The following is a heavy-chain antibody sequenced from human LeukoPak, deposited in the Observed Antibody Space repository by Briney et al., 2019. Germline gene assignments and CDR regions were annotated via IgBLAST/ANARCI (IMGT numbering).Heavy chain of an antibody. Sequence: SETLSLTCTVSGGSISSSSYYWNWIRQPPGKGLEWIGYIYYSGSTNYNPSLKSRVIISVDTSKNQFSLKLSSVTAVDTAVYYCAREGERGDYINAFDIWGQGTMVTVSS. CDR1: GGSISSSSYY. CDR2: IYYSGST. V-gene: IGHV4-61*01. CDR3: AREGERGDYINAFDI. D-gene: IGHD4-17*01. J-gene: IGHJ3*02.